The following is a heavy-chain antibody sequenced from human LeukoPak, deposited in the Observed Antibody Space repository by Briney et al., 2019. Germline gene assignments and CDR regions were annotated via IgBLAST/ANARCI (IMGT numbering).Heavy chain of an antibody. Sequence: SETLSLTCTVSGGSISSYYWSWIRQPPGTGLEWIGYIYYSGSASYNPSLTSRVTISVDTSKNQLSMKLSSVTAADTAVYYCAKGAGPPWFDPWGQGTLVTVSS. D-gene: IGHD6-19*01. CDR2: IYYSGSA. CDR3: AKGAGPPWFDP. CDR1: GGSISSYY. V-gene: IGHV4-59*08. J-gene: IGHJ5*02.